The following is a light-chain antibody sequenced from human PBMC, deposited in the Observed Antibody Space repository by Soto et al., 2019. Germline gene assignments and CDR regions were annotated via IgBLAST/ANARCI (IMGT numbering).Light chain of an antibody. CDR2: YAS. J-gene: IGKJ3*01. Sequence: EMVMTQSPATLSVSPGERVTLSCRASESVHRNLAWYQQKPGQGPSLLIYYASTRATGVPDRFTGSGSGTECTLTISSLQSEDFGVYHCQHYSNLPPTFGPGTKVEIK. CDR3: QHYSNLPPT. V-gene: IGKV3-15*01. CDR1: ESVHRN.